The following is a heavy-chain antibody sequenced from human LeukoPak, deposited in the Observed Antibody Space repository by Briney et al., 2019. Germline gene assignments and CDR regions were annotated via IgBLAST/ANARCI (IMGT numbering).Heavy chain of an antibody. CDR1: GGSFSGYY. Sequence: SETLSLTCAVYGGSFSGYYWSWIRQPAGKGLEWIGRIYTSGSTNYNPSLKSRVTISVDTSKNQFSLKLSSVTAADTAVYYCARGTLTYYYGSGDEPDYWGQGTLVTVSS. V-gene: IGHV4-59*10. CDR3: ARGTLTYYYGSGDEPDY. D-gene: IGHD3-10*01. CDR2: IYTSGST. J-gene: IGHJ4*02.